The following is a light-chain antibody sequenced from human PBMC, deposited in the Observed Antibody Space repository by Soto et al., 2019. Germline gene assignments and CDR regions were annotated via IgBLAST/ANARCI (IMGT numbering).Light chain of an antibody. CDR2: DAY. V-gene: IGKV3-11*01. Sequence: VLTQAPVTLSLSPGERATLSCRASQSFRGLLAWYQQKPGQAPRLLIYDAYNRATGIPPRFSGSGSGTDFTLTISSLETEDSAVYYCQQRHRWPITFGQGTRLEIK. CDR3: QQRHRWPIT. CDR1: QSFRGL. J-gene: IGKJ5*01.